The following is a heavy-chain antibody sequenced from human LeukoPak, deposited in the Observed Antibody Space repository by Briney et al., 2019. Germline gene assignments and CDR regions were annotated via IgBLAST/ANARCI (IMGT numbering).Heavy chain of an antibody. CDR1: GGTFSSYA. CDR2: IIPILGIA. J-gene: IGHJ6*02. D-gene: IGHD1-1*01. CDR3: AGGYNKRDYYYYYGMDV. V-gene: IGHV1-69*04. Sequence: GASVKVSCKASGGTFSSYAISWVRQAPGQGLEWMGRIIPILGIANYAQKFQGRVTITADKSTSTAYMELSSLRSEDTAVYYCAGGYNKRDYYYYYGMDVWGQGTTVTVSS.